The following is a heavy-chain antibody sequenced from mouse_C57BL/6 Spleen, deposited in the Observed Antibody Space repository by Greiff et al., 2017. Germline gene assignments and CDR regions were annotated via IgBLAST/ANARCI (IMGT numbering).Heavy chain of an antibody. J-gene: IGHJ4*01. Sequence: VQLQQSGAELVRPGASVTLSCKASGYTFTDYEMHWVKQTPVHGLEWIGAIDPETGGTAYNQKFKGKAILTADKSSSTAYMELRSLTSEDSAVYYCTSAYYSNYDAMGCWGQGTSVTVSS. V-gene: IGHV1-15*01. D-gene: IGHD2-5*01. CDR2: IDPETGGT. CDR1: GYTFTDYE. CDR3: TSAYYSNYDAMGC.